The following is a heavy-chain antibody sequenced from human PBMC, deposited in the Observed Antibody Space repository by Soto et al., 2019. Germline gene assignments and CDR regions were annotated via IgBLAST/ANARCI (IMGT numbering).Heavy chain of an antibody. V-gene: IGHV3-23*01. J-gene: IGHJ1*01. Sequence: EVQLLESGGGLVQPGGSLRLSCAASGFTFSSSAMSWVRQAPGKGLDWVSAISGNGATTYYADSVKGRFTISRDISKHALYLQMNSLRAEDRAVYYWAKIRGYDLGSTTFQHWGQGTRVTVSS. CDR2: ISGNGATT. D-gene: IGHD5-12*01. CDR1: GFTFSSSA. CDR3: AKIRGYDLGSTTFQH.